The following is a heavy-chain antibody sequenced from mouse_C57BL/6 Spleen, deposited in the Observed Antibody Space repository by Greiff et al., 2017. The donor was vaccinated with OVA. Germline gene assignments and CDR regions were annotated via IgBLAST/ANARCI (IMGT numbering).Heavy chain of an antibody. V-gene: IGHV1-82*01. CDR2: IYPGDGDT. D-gene: IGHD2-2*01. J-gene: IGHJ3*01. CDR1: GYAFSSSW. CDR3: ARIYGYDTAWFAY. Sequence: VQLQQSGPELVKPGASVKISCKASGYAFSSSWMNWVKQRPGKGLEWIGRIYPGDGDTNYNGKFKGKATLTADKSSSTAYMQLSSLTSEDSAVYFCARIYGYDTAWFAYWGQGTLVTVSA.